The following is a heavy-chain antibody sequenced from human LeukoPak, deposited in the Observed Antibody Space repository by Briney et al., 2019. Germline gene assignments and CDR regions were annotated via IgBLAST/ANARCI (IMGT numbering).Heavy chain of an antibody. Sequence: SETLSLTCTVSGGSISSYYWSWIRQPPGKGLEWIGSIYFTGKIYYNASLKSRVTVSLDTSKNHFSLKLNSVTAADTAVYYCARVRITMIVPEYFDFWGQGTLVTVSS. CDR3: ARVRITMIVPEYFDF. V-gene: IGHV4-39*07. CDR2: IYFTGKI. CDR1: GGSISSYY. D-gene: IGHD3-22*01. J-gene: IGHJ4*02.